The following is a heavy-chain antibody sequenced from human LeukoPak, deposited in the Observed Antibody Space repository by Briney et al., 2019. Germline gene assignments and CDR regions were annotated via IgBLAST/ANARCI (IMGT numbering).Heavy chain of an antibody. CDR1: GFTFSDYY. V-gene: IGHV3-11*01. CDR3: ARDFSCSSTSCYRLPTNWFDP. Sequence: PEGSLRLSCAASGFTFSDYYMSWIRQAPGKGLEWVSYISSSGSTIYYADSVKGRFTISRDNAKNSLYLQMNSLRAEDTAVYYCARDFSCSSTSCYRLPTNWFDPWGQGTLVTVSS. CDR2: ISSSGSTI. J-gene: IGHJ5*02. D-gene: IGHD2-2*01.